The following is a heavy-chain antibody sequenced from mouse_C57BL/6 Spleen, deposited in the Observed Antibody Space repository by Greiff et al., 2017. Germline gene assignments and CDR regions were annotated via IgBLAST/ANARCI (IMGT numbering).Heavy chain of an antibody. CDR1: GYTFTSYW. D-gene: IGHD4-1*01. CDR3: ARKGTGTGAMDY. Sequence: QVQLQQPGAELVKPGASVKMSCKASGYTFTSYWITWVKQRPGKGLEWIGDIYPGSGSTNYNEKFKSKATLTVDTSSSTAYMQLSSLTSEDSAVYYCARKGTGTGAMDYWGQGTSVTVSS. V-gene: IGHV1-55*01. CDR2: IYPGSGST. J-gene: IGHJ4*01.